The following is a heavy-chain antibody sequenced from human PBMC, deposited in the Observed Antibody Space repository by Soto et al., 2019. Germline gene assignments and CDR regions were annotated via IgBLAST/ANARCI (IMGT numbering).Heavy chain of an antibody. CDR1: GFTFSSYW. CDR3: ARMPTVTTSGPY. V-gene: IGHV3-74*01. J-gene: IGHJ4*02. CDR2: INSDGSTT. D-gene: IGHD4-4*01. Sequence: GGSLRLSCAASGFTFSSYWMHWVRPAPGKGLVWVSRINSDGSTTTYADSVRGRFTISRDNAQNTLYLQMNSLRAEDTAVYYCARMPTVTTSGPYWGQGTLVTVSS.